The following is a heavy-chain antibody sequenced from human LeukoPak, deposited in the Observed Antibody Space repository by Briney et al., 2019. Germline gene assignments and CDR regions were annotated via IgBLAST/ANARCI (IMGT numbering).Heavy chain of an antibody. CDR3: ARVPKGGQQLTDP. CDR1: GFTFSSYS. J-gene: IGHJ5*02. Sequence: GGSLRLSCAASGFTFSSYSMNWVRQAPGKGLEWVSYISSSSSYIYYADSVKGRFTISRDNAKNSLYLQMNSLRAEDTAVYYCARVPKGGQQLTDPWGQGTLVTVSS. V-gene: IGHV3-21*05. D-gene: IGHD6-13*01. CDR2: ISSSSSYI.